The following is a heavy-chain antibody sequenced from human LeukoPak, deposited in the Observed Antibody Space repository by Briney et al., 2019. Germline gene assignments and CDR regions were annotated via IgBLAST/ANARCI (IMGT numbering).Heavy chain of an antibody. CDR3: AKDSVVVPAAMWVDWFDP. CDR2: ISGSGGST. V-gene: IGHV3-23*01. D-gene: IGHD2-2*01. J-gene: IGHJ5*02. CDR1: GFTFSSYA. Sequence: GGSLRLSCAASGFTFSSYAMSWVRQAPGKGLEWVSAISGSGGSTYYADSVKGRFTISRDNSKNTLYLQINSLRAEDTAVYYCAKDSVVVPAAMWVDWFDPWGQGTLVTVSS.